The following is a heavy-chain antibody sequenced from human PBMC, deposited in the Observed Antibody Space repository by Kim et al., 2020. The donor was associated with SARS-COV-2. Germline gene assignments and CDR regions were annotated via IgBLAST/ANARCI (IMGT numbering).Heavy chain of an antibody. CDR1: GYSFSSYW. V-gene: IGHV5-51*01. D-gene: IGHD1-26*01. CDR3: ARQIESGLHVGWDYFHYGMDV. J-gene: IGHJ6*02. Sequence: GESLKISCKGSGYSFSSYWIAWVRQTPGKGLEWMGIIYPGDSDTRYSPSFQGQVTISIDKSISTAYLQWSSLKASDTAMYYCARQIESGLHVGWDYFHYGMDVWGQGNTVTVSS. CDR2: IYPGDSDT.